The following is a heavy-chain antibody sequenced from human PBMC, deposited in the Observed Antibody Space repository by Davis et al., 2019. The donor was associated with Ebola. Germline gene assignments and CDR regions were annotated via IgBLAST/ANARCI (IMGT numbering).Heavy chain of an antibody. D-gene: IGHD6-19*01. J-gene: IGHJ4*02. V-gene: IGHV3-33*01. CDR1: GFTFSSYV. CDR2: IWYDGGTK. Sequence: PGGSLRLSCTASGFTFSSYVMHWVRQAPGKGLEWVALIWYDGGTKYYADAVKGRFTISRDVSKNTVSLQMNSLRADDTAVYYCAREGVSSGRAGSFDYWGQGVLVTVSS. CDR3: AREGVSSGRAGSFDY.